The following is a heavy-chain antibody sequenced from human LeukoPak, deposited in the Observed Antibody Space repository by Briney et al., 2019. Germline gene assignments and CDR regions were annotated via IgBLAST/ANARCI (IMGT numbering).Heavy chain of an antibody. V-gene: IGHV4-31*03. J-gene: IGHJ1*01. CDR1: GGSISSGGYY. CDR2: IYYSGST. D-gene: IGHD3-22*01. CDR3: ARYDYYDSSGYQEYFQH. Sequence: PSETLSLTCTVSGGSISSGGYYWSWIRQHPGKGLKWIGYIYYSGSTYYNPSLKSRVTISVDTSKNQFSLKLSSVTAADTAVYYCARYDYYDSSGYQEYFQHWGQGTLVTVSS.